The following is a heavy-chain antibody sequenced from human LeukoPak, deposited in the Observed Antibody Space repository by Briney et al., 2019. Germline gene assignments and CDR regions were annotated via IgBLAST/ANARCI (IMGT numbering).Heavy chain of an antibody. J-gene: IGHJ4*02. Sequence: PSETLSLTCTVSGVSISGYYWSWLRQPPGKGLEWIGYMYYSGSASYNPSLKSRVTISGDTSKNQFSLKLSSVTAADTAVYYCARLGVPGKVVVPAEDYWGQGTLVTVSS. V-gene: IGHV4-59*08. CDR3: ARLGVPGKVVVPAEDY. D-gene: IGHD2-2*01. CDR2: MYYSGSA. CDR1: GVSISGYY.